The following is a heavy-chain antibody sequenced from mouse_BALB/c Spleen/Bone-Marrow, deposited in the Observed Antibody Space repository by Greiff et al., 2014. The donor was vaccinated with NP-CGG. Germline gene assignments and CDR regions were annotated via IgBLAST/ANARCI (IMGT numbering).Heavy chain of an antibody. Sequence: EVQRVESGGGLVQPGGSLRLSCATSGFTFIDYYMSWVRQTPGKALEWLGFIRNKANGYTADYSVSVKGRFTISRDNSQNILYLQMNTLRAEDSATYYCARDENYDIYWYFDVWGAGTTVTVSS. CDR2: IRNKANGYTA. CDR1: GFTFIDYY. J-gene: IGHJ1*01. CDR3: ARDENYDIYWYFDV. D-gene: IGHD1-1*01. V-gene: IGHV7-3*02.